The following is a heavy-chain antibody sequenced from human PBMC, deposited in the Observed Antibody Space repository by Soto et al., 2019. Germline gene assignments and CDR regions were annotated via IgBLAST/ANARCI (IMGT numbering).Heavy chain of an antibody. CDR3: ARPGEGVLFYYALDV. CDR2: ISSGSDTI. D-gene: IGHD3-16*01. J-gene: IGHJ6*02. V-gene: IGHV3-48*02. Sequence: EVQLVESGGGLVQPGGSLRLSGVASGFTLSSYSMNWVRQAPGKGLEWISYISSGSDTIYYADSVKGRFTVSRDNAKNSLYLQMNSLRDDDTAVYFCARPGEGVLFYYALDVWGQGTTVTVSS. CDR1: GFTLSSYS.